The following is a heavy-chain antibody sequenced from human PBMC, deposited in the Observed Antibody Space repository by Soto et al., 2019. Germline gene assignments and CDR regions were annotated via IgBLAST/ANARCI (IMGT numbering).Heavy chain of an antibody. CDR3: ARDPRAPTPTYSSGSYDY. D-gene: IGHD6-19*01. V-gene: IGHV1-18*01. CDR1: GYTFTSYG. Sequence: VSSVKVSCKASGYTFTSYGISWVRQAPGQGLEWMGWISAYNGNTNYAQKLQGRVKMTTDKSTSTAYMELRSLRSDATAVYYCARDPRAPTPTYSSGSYDYCGKGTLVNVSA. J-gene: IGHJ4*02. CDR2: ISAYNGNT.